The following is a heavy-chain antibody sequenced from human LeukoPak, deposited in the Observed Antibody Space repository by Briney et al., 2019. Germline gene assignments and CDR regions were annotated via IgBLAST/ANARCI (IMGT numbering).Heavy chain of an antibody. Sequence: PGGSLRLSCAASGFTFSSNYMSWVRQAPGKGLEWVSVIYSGGSTYYADSVKGRFTISRDNSKNTLYLRMNSLRAEDTAVYYCARVGLWFGELFGDYWGQGTLVTVSS. CDR2: IYSGGST. CDR3: ARVGLWFGELFGDY. V-gene: IGHV3-66*02. D-gene: IGHD3-10*01. J-gene: IGHJ4*02. CDR1: GFTFSSNY.